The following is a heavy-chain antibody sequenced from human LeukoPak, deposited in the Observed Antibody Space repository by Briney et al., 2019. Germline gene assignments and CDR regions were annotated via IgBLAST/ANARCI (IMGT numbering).Heavy chain of an antibody. CDR1: GFTVSSNY. D-gene: IGHD6-19*01. V-gene: IGHV3-53*01. CDR2: IYSGGTI. Sequence: PGGSLRLSCAASGFTVSSNYMAWVRQAPGKGLEWVSVIYSGGTIYYADSVKGRFTISRDNAKNSLYLQMNSLRAEDTAVYYCARDSGWYYFEYWGQGTLVTVSS. J-gene: IGHJ4*02. CDR3: ARDSGWYYFEY.